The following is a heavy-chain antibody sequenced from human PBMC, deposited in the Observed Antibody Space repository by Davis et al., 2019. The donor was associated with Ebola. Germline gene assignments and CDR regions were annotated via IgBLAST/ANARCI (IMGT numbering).Heavy chain of an antibody. D-gene: IGHD6-13*01. J-gene: IGHJ4*02. CDR3: ARPYSSSWYRGVAYYFDY. Sequence: PSETLSLTCAVYGGSFSGYYWSWIRQPPGKGLEWIGEINHSGSTNYNPSLKSRVTISVDTSKNQFSLKLSSVTAADTAVYYCARPYSSSWYRGVAYYFDYWGQGTLVTVSS. CDR1: GGSFSGYY. V-gene: IGHV4-34*01. CDR2: INHSGST.